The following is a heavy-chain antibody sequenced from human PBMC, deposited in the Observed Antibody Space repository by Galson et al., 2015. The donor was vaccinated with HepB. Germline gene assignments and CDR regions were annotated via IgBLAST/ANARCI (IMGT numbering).Heavy chain of an antibody. J-gene: IGHJ4*02. D-gene: IGHD3-10*01. Sequence: SLRLSCAASGFTFRTYGMHWVRQAPGKGLEWVAVIWFDGSNEYYADSVKGRFTISRDNSKNTLYLQMNSLRAEDTAVYYCARDRGSGSYYLDYWGQGNLVTVSS. CDR1: GFTFRTYG. CDR3: ARDRGSGSYYLDY. CDR2: IWFDGSNE. V-gene: IGHV3-33*08.